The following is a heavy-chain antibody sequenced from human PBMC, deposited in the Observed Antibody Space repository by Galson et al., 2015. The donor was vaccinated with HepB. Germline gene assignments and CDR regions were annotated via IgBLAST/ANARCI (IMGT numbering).Heavy chain of an antibody. J-gene: IGHJ4*02. D-gene: IGHD6-19*01. Sequence: SLRLSCAASGFTFSSYWMSWVRQAPGKGLEWVANIKQDGSEKYYVDSVKGRFTISRDNAKNSLYLQMNSLRAEDTAVYYCARELAIAVAGTNVYWGLGTLVTVSS. CDR3: ARELAIAVAGTNVY. CDR1: GFTFSSYW. V-gene: IGHV3-7*01. CDR2: IKQDGSEK.